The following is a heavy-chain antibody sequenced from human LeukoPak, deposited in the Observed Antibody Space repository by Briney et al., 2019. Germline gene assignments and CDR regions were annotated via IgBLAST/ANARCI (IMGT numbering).Heavy chain of an antibody. J-gene: IGHJ4*02. CDR3: ARVYCSSTSCYNLDY. CDR2: ISSSGSPI. V-gene: IGHV3-11*04. D-gene: IGHD2-2*02. CDR1: GFTFSDYY. Sequence: PGGSLRLSCATSGFTFSDYYMSWIRQAPGKGLEWVSYISSSGSPIYYADSVKGRFTISRDNAKNSLYLQMNSLRAEDTAVFYCARVYCSSTSCYNLDYWGQGTLVTVSS.